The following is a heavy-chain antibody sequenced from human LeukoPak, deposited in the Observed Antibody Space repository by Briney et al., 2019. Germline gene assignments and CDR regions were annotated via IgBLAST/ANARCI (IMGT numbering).Heavy chain of an antibody. D-gene: IGHD3-3*01. V-gene: IGHV3-23*01. CDR3: AKIYYDFWSHFDY. Sequence: QPGRSLRLSCAASGFTFSSYAMSWVRQAPGKGLEWVSAISGSGGSTYYADSVKGRFTISRDNSKNTLYLQMNSLRAEDTAVYYCAKIYYDFWSHFDYWGQGTLVTVSS. J-gene: IGHJ4*02. CDR1: GFTFSSYA. CDR2: ISGSGGST.